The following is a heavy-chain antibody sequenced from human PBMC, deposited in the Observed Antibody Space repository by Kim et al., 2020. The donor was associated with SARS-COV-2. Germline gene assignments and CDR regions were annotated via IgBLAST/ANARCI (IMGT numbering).Heavy chain of an antibody. CDR3: ARDALGSIDY. D-gene: IGHD1-26*01. J-gene: IGHJ4*02. V-gene: IGHV3-30*03. CDR2: I. Sequence: IDYAVSVRGRFNIARDNSENTLYLQMNSLRTEDTALYYCARDALGSIDYWGQGTLVTVSS.